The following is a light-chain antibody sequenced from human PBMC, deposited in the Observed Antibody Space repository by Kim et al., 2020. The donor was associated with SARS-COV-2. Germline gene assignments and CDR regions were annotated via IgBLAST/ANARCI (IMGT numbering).Light chain of an antibody. J-gene: IGLJ2*01. V-gene: IGLV1-44*01. CDR1: SSNIGSNN. CDR2: SNN. CDR3: AAWDDSLNGVV. Sequence: QSVLTQPPSASGTPGQRVTISCSGSSSNIGSNNVNWYQQLPGTAPKLLIYSNNQRPSGVPDRFSGSNSGTSASLAISGLQSEDEADYYCAAWDDSLNGVVFGGGTKLTVL.